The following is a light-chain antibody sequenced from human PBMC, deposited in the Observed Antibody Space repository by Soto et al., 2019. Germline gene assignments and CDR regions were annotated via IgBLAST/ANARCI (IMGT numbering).Light chain of an antibody. CDR2: GAS. CDR3: QQYGSSGT. Sequence: EIVLTHSPGTLSLSPGERATLSCRASQSVSNNYLAWYQQKPGQAPRLLIYGASNRATGIPYRFSGSGSGTDFTLTISRLEPEDFAVYYCQQYGSSGTFGQGTKVEIK. V-gene: IGKV3-20*01. J-gene: IGKJ1*01. CDR1: QSVSNNY.